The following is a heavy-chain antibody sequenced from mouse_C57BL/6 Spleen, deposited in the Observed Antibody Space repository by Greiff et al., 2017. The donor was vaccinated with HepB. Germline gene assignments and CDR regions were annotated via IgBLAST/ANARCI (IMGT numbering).Heavy chain of an antibody. V-gene: IGHV5-17*01. CDR3: ARGIFTTVVADWYFDV. J-gene: IGHJ1*03. Sequence: EVMLVESGGGLVKPGGSLKLSCAASGFTFSDYGMHWVRQAPEKGLEWVAYISSGSSTIYYADTVKGRFTISRDNAKNTLFLQMTSLRSEDTAMYYCARGIFTTVVADWYFDVWGTGTTVTVSS. CDR1: GFTFSDYG. CDR2: ISSGSSTI. D-gene: IGHD1-1*01.